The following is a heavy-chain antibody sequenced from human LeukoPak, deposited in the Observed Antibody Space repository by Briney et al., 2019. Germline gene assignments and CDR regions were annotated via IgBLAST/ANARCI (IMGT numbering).Heavy chain of an antibody. V-gene: IGHV4-39*07. J-gene: IGHJ3*02. CDR3: ARECDFWSGPWDAFDI. CDR1: GGSISSSSYY. D-gene: IGHD3-3*01. CDR2: IYYSGST. Sequence: PSETLSLTCTVSGGSISSSSYYWGWIRQPPGKGLEWIGNIYYSGSTYYNPSLKSRVTISVDTSKNQFSLKLSSVTAADTAVYYCARECDFWSGPWDAFDIWGQGTMVTVSS.